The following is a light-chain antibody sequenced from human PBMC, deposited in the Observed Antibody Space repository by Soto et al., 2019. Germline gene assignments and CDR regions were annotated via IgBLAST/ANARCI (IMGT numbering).Light chain of an antibody. CDR1: QILLHSNGYNY. V-gene: IGKV2-28*01. CDR3: MQALQSPPS. CDR2: LGS. Sequence: DIVMTQSPLSLPVTPGEPASISCRSSQILLHSNGYNYLDWYLQKPGQSPQLLISLGSNRASGVPDRFSGRGSGTDFTLKISRVEAEDVGVYYCMQALQSPPSFGQGTKVEIK. J-gene: IGKJ1*01.